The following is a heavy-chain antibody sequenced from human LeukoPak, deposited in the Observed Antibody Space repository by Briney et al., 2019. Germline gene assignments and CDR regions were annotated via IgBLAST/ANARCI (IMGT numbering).Heavy chain of an antibody. D-gene: IGHD2-21*02. J-gene: IGHJ4*02. CDR1: GFTFSSYA. Sequence: PGGSLRLSCAASGFTFSSYAMHWVRQAPGKGLEWVSYISSSSSSIHYADSVQGRFTVSRDNAKNSVYLQMSSLRAEDTAVYYCAPLPTYCGGDCYLDWGQGTLVTVSS. V-gene: IGHV3-48*01. CDR3: APLPTYCGGDCYLD. CDR2: ISSSSSSI.